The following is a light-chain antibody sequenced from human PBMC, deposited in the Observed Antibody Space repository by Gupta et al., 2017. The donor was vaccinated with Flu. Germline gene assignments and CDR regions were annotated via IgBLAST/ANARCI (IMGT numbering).Light chain of an antibody. CDR1: QDITSY. Sequence: DIQMTQSPSSLSASVGDRVTITCRASQDITSYLNWYQQKPGKAPKLLIYAASNVESGVPSRFRGSGYGTDFTLTISSLQPEDFATYYCQQSDSNPYSFGQGTKLEIK. CDR2: AAS. V-gene: IGKV1-39*01. CDR3: QQSDSNPYS. J-gene: IGKJ2*03.